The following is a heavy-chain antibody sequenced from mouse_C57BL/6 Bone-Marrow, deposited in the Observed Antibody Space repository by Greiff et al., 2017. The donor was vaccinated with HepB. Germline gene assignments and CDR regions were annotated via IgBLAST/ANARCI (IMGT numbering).Heavy chain of an antibody. Sequence: EVQLQQSGAELVRPGASVKLSCTASGFNIKDDYMHWVKQRPEQGLEWIGWIDPENGDTEYASKFQGKATITADTSSNTAYLQLSSLTSEDTAVYYCTTVYSNYAMDYWGQGTSVTVSS. D-gene: IGHD2-5*01. CDR2: IDPENGDT. CDR3: TTVYSNYAMDY. J-gene: IGHJ4*01. CDR1: GFNIKDDY. V-gene: IGHV14-4*01.